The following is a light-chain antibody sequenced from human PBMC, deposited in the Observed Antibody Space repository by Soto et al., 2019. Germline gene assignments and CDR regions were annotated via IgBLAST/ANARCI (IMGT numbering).Light chain of an antibody. CDR3: QQLYTLPFT. V-gene: IGKV1-9*01. CDR2: EAS. J-gene: IGKJ5*01. CDR1: HDISTF. Sequence: DIQLTQYPYLLSASIGDRVTITCRASHDISTFLAWYQQKPGKAPKLLIYEASTLQSGVPSRFSGSGSGTEFTLTISGLLPEDFAAYHCQQLYTLPFTFGQGALLEI.